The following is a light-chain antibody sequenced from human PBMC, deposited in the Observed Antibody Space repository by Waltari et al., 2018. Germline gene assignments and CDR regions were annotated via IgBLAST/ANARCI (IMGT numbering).Light chain of an antibody. CDR2: RSD. V-gene: IGLV1-44*01. CDR3: AAWDDSLNGRWV. J-gene: IGLJ3*02. CDR1: ASNIGNNV. Sequence: QSVLTQPPSASGTPGQGVTISCSGGASNIGNNVVNWYQQVPGKAPKLLIYRSDGRPAGVPDRFSGSKSGTSACLAISGLQSEDEADYYCAAWDDSLNGRWVFGGGTKVTVL.